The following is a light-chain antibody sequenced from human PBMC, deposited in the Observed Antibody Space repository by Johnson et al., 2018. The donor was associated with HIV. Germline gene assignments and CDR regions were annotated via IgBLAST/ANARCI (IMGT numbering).Light chain of an antibody. CDR3: GTWGGV. Sequence: QSVLTQPPSVSAAPGQKVTISCSGSNSNIGNNYVSWYQQFPGTAPKLLIYDNNKRPSGIPDRFSGSKSGTSATLGISGLQTGDEADYYCGTWGGVFGTGTKVTAL. CDR1: NSNIGNNY. CDR2: DNN. V-gene: IGLV1-51*01. J-gene: IGLJ1*01.